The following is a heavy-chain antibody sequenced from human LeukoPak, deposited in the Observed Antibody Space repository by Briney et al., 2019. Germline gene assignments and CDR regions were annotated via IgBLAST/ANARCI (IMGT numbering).Heavy chain of an antibody. Sequence: ASVKVSCKASGYTFTSYFVHWVPQAPGQGLEWMGIINPSDGSTSYAPKFQGRVTMTRDTSTSTVYMELSSLRSEDTAVYYCARDDPSGSYYPDYWGQATLVTVSS. CDR3: ARDDPSGSYYPDY. CDR2: INPSDGST. CDR1: GYTFTSYF. J-gene: IGHJ4*02. D-gene: IGHD1-26*01. V-gene: IGHV1-46*01.